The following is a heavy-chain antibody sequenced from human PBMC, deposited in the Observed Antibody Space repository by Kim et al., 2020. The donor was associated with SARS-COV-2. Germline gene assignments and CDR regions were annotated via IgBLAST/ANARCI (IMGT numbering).Heavy chain of an antibody. Sequence: SETLSLTCAVYGGSFSGYYWSWIRQPPGKGLEWIGEINHSGSTNYNPSLKSRVTISVDTSKNQFSLKLSSVTAADTAVYYCARGGGGLLLRYFDYWGQGT. J-gene: IGHJ4*02. CDR1: GGSFSGYY. CDR2: INHSGST. D-gene: IGHD3-22*01. V-gene: IGHV4-34*01. CDR3: ARGGGGLLLRYFDY.